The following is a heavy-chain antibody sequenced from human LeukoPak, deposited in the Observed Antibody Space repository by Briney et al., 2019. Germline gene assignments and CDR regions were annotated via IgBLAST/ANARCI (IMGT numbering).Heavy chain of an antibody. J-gene: IGHJ5*02. D-gene: IGHD3-16*01. V-gene: IGHV3-48*04. CDR2: ILSDSGNTI. Sequence: GGSLRLSCATSGFTFSSYTMNWVRQAPGKGLEWISSILSDSGNTIHYADSVKGRFTISRDNAKNSLYLQMNSLRAEDTALYYCAKDWPPHNRVYDCLDAWGQGTQVTVSS. CDR3: AKDWPPHNRVYDCLDA. CDR1: GFTFSSYT.